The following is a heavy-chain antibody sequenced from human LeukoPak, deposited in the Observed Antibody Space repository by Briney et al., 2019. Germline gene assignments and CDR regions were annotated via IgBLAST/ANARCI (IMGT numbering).Heavy chain of an antibody. CDR2: IYYSGST. CDR3: ARGDAAMVTDFDY. CDR1: GGSISSSSYY. J-gene: IGHJ4*02. Sequence: KSSETLSLTCTVSGGSISSSSYYWGWIRQPPGKGLEWIGSIYYSGSTYYNPSLKSRVTISVDTSKNQFSLKLSSVTAADTAVYYCARGDAAMVTDFDYWGQGTLVTVSS. D-gene: IGHD5-18*01. V-gene: IGHV4-39*01.